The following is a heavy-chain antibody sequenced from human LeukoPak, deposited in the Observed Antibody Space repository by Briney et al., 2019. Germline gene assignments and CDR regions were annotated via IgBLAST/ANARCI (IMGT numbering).Heavy chain of an antibody. CDR1: GFTVSSNY. Sequence: GGSLRLSCAASGFTVSSNYMSWVRQAPGKGLEWVANIKQDGSEKYYVDSVKGRFTISRDNAKNSLYLQMNSLRAEDTAVYYCARDEGYSGYDPPFHFDYWGQGTLVTVSS. J-gene: IGHJ4*02. CDR2: IKQDGSEK. CDR3: ARDEGYSGYDPPFHFDY. D-gene: IGHD5-12*01. V-gene: IGHV3-7*01.